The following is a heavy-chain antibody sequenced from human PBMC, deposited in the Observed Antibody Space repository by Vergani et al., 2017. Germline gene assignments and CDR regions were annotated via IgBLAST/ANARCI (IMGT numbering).Heavy chain of an antibody. V-gene: IGHV1-24*01. CDR1: GYSLTELT. CDR2: FDPEHGEV. D-gene: IGHD3-22*01. J-gene: IGHJ4*02. Sequence: QVQLVQSGSEVRKPGSSVKVSCQLSGYSLTELTIHWVRQAPGKGLEWMGGFDPEHGEVTFAHHIQGRVTMTEDRSTDTAYMELSSLRPEDTALYYFAIVTDYYDSSGYYLDYWGQGTLVTVSS. CDR3: AIVTDYYDSSGYYLDY.